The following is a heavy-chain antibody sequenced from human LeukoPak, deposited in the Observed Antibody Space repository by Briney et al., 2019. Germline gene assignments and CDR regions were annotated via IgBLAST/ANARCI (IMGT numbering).Heavy chain of an antibody. CDR2: ISGSSGST. CDR1: GFTFSSYA. Sequence: GGSLRLSCAASGFTFSSYAMSWVRQAPGKGLEWVSAISGSSGSTYYADSVKGRFTISRDNSKNTLYLQMNSLRAEDTAVYKCARIGYSSSSLDFWGRGTLVTVSS. D-gene: IGHD6-6*01. V-gene: IGHV3-23*01. CDR3: ARIGYSSSSLDF. J-gene: IGHJ4*02.